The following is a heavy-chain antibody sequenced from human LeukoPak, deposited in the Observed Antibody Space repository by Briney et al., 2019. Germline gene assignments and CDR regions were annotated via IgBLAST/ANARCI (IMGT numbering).Heavy chain of an antibody. Sequence: SETLSLTCTVSGVSVSSFYWSWIRQPPGKGLEWIGYISYSGNTNYNPSLKSRVTISVDTSKNQLSLKLSSVTAADTVVYYCARPYYDFWSGYPGYMDVWGKGTTVTVSS. V-gene: IGHV4-59*08. CDR2: ISYSGNT. J-gene: IGHJ6*03. CDR3: ARPYYDFWSGYPGYMDV. CDR1: GVSVSSFY. D-gene: IGHD3-3*01.